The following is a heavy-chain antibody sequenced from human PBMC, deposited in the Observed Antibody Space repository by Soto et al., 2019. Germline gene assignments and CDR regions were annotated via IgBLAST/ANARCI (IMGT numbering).Heavy chain of an antibody. J-gene: IGHJ4*02. CDR2: IYYSGAI. D-gene: IGHD5-12*01. CDR3: ARERWLQWEVFYLDY. V-gene: IGHV4-39*02. Sequence: SQTLPLTCTVSEGTIGNITYYWVWNHQPPGKWLEWIGSIYYSGAIYYNPSLKGRVAISVDTSKNQFSLKLSSVTAADTAVYYCARERWLQWEVFYLDYWGQGALVIVFS. CDR1: EGTIGNITYY.